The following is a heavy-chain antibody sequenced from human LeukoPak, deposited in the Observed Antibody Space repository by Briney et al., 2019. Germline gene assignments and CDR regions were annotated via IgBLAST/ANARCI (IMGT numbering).Heavy chain of an antibody. J-gene: IGHJ6*02. Sequence: GGSLRLSCAASGFTVSSNYMSWVRQAPGKGLEWVSVIYSGGSTYYADSVKGRFTISRDNSKNTLYLQMNSLRAEDTAVYYCARDYQIATPMNPCYYGMGVWGQGTTVTVSS. CDR3: ARDYQIATPMNPCYYGMGV. V-gene: IGHV3-66*02. D-gene: IGHD3-16*01. CDR2: IYSGGST. CDR1: GFTVSSNY.